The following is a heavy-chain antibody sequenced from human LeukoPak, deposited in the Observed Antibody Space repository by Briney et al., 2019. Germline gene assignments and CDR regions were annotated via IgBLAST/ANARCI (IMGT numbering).Heavy chain of an antibody. D-gene: IGHD3-22*01. V-gene: IGHV3-48*03. CDR2: ISSSCSTI. CDR3: ARDRYYDSSGYYPDAFDI. CDR1: GFTFSSYE. J-gene: IGHJ3*02. Sequence: GASLRLSCAASGFTFSSYEMNWVRQAPGKGLEGVSYISSSCSTIYYADSVKGRFTISRDNAKNSLYLQMNSLRAEDTAVYYCARDRYYDSSGYYPDAFDIWGQGTMVTVSS.